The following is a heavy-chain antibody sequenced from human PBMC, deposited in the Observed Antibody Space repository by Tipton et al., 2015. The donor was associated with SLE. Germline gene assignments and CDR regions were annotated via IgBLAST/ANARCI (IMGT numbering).Heavy chain of an antibody. CDR2: IYYSGST. CDR1: GFTFSDYY. D-gene: IGHD6-13*01. Sequence: LRLSCAASGFTFSDYYMSWIRQPPGKGLEWIGYIYYSGSTNYNPSLKSRVTISVDTSKNQFSLKLSFVTAADTAVYYCARVGSSSWSIWYFDLWGRGTLVTVSS. V-gene: IGHV4-59*12. J-gene: IGHJ2*01. CDR3: ARVGSSSWSIWYFDL.